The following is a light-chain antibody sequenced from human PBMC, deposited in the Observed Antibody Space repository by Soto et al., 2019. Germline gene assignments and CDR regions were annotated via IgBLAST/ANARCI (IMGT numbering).Light chain of an antibody. CDR3: LLYYNGAWV. Sequence: QTVVTQEPSLTVSPGGTVTLTCASSTGAVTSTYYPNWFQQKPGQAPRALIYLTSNKHSWTPARFSGSLLGGKAALTLSGVQPEDEAEYYCLLYYNGAWVFGGGTTLTVL. CDR1: TGAVTSTYY. CDR2: LTS. J-gene: IGLJ3*02. V-gene: IGLV7-43*01.